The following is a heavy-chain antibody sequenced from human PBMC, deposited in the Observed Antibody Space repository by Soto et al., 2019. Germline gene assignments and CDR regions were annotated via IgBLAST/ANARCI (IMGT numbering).Heavy chain of an antibody. D-gene: IGHD4-17*01. CDR3: ARDLGYGDPTWPYFDY. J-gene: IGHJ4*02. V-gene: IGHV3-48*02. CDR1: GFTFSSYN. Sequence: EVQLVESGGGLVQPGGSLRLSCAASGFTFSSYNMNWVRQAPGKGLEWVSYISSSSSTIYYADSVKGRSTISRDNAKNSLYLQMNSLRDEDTAVYYCARDLGYGDPTWPYFDYWGQGTLVTVSS. CDR2: ISSSSSTI.